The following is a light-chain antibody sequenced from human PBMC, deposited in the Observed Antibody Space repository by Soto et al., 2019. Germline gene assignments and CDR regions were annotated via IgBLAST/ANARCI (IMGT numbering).Light chain of an antibody. V-gene: IGKV3-11*01. CDR1: QSVSSY. Sequence: EIVLTQSPATLSLSPGERATLSCRASQSVSSYLAWYQQKPGQAPRLLIYDASNRATGITARFSGSGSGTDFTLTISSLEPEDFAVYYCQQRSTALTFGGGTKVEIK. CDR2: DAS. CDR3: QQRSTALT. J-gene: IGKJ4*01.